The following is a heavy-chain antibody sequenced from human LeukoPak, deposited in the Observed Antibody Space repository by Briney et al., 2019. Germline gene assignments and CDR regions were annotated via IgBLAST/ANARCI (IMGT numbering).Heavy chain of an antibody. V-gene: IGHV4-59*01. Sequence: SETLSLTCTVSGGPISSYYWSWIRQPPGKGLEWIGFIYYSGSTNYNPSLKSRVTMSLDTSKNQFSLKLTSVIAADTAVYYCARGYDFWSGQNWFDPWGQGTLVTVSS. CDR3: ARGYDFWSGQNWFDP. J-gene: IGHJ5*02. D-gene: IGHD3-3*01. CDR1: GGPISSYY. CDR2: IYYSGST.